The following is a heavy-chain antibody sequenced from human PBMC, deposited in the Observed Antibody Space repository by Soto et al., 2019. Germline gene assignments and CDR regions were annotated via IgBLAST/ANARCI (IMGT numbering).Heavy chain of an antibody. CDR2: INPTGANT. V-gene: IGHV3-23*01. CDR3: VSWVSDHFDY. CDR1: GFTFSSSA. D-gene: IGHD3-16*01. Sequence: GSLRLSCAASGFTFSSSAMSWVRQAPGTGLEWVSTINPTGANTHYADSAKGRFTISRDNSRNTVDLQMNSLRAADTALYYCVSWVSDHFDYWGQGTPVTVSS. J-gene: IGHJ4*02.